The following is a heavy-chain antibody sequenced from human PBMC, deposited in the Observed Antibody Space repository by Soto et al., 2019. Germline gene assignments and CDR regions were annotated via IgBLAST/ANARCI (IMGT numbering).Heavy chain of an antibody. CDR3: ARRTVNIRTFYSGLKTHCFDY. Sequence: QLQLHESGPGLVKPSETLSLTCAVSGDSMSSSDYYWGWIRQPPGKGLEGIGSIYYSGSTYYNPSNRSRVAISVDTSKNHFSLKLKSVTAADTAIYYCARRTVNIRTFYSGLKTHCFDYWGQGAPVTVSS. CDR2: IYYSGST. CDR1: GDSMSSSDYY. D-gene: IGHD6-19*01. V-gene: IGHV4-39*02. J-gene: IGHJ4*02.